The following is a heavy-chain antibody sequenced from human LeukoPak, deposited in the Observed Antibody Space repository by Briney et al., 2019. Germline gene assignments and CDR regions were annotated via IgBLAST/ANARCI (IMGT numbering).Heavy chain of an antibody. CDR2: IYPGDSGP. J-gene: IGHJ3*02. Sequence: GESLKISCKVSGYSFTSYCIGWVRQMPGKGLEWMGIIYPGDSGPTYSPSFQGQVTISVDKSINTAYLQWSSLQASDTAMYYCGMSGDRVPLQDDVFDIWGQGTMVTVST. V-gene: IGHV5-51*01. CDR3: GMSGDRVPLQDDVFDI. D-gene: IGHD1-26*01. CDR1: GYSFTSYC.